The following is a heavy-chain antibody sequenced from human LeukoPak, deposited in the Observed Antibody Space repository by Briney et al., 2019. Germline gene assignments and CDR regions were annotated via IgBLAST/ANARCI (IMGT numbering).Heavy chain of an antibody. CDR2: ISSSGSTI. D-gene: IGHD6-13*01. J-gene: IGHJ4*02. CDR1: GFTFSDYY. V-gene: IGHV3-11*04. Sequence: GGSLRPSCAASGFTFSDYYMSWIRQAPGKGLEWVSYISSSGSTIYYADSVKGRFTISRDNAKNSLFLQMDSLRAEDTAVYYCARDLIAATDYWGQGTLVTVSS. CDR3: ARDLIAATDY.